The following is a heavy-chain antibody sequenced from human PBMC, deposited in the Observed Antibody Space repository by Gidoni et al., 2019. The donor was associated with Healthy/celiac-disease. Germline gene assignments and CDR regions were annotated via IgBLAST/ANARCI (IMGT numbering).Heavy chain of an antibody. CDR2: IIPILCIA. Sequence: QVQLVQSGAEVKKPGSSVKVSCMASGATSSSYTISWVRQAPVQGLEWMGRIIPILCIANYAQKFRGRVTITADKTTSTAYMELSSLRSEDTAVYYCARSPSRGFLGVDVWGQGTTVTVSS. D-gene: IGHD3-3*01. V-gene: IGHV1-69*02. J-gene: IGHJ6*02. CDR1: GATSSSYT. CDR3: ARSPSRGFLGVDV.